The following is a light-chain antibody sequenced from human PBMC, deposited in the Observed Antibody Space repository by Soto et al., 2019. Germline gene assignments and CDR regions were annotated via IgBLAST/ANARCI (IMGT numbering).Light chain of an antibody. Sequence: QSALTQPASLSGSPGQSITISCTGTSSDIGAYDYVSWFQQHPGKAPKLMISEVNNRPSGVSNRFSGSKSGNTASRTTSGLQGNEDADYFSFSFTTTGTHAFGNGTKVTV. J-gene: IGLJ1*01. CDR3: FSFTTTGTHA. V-gene: IGLV2-14*01. CDR1: SSDIGAYDY. CDR2: EVN.